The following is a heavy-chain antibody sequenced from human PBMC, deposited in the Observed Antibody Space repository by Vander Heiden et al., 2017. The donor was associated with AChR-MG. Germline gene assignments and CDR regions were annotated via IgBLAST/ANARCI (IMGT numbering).Heavy chain of an antibody. CDR1: GHTFTDFG. CDR2: MSSYNDEK. D-gene: IGHD1-1*01. Sequence: QVQLVQSGAEVRKPGASVKVSCNTSGHTFTDFGFSWVRQAPGKGLEWMGWMSSYNDEKYYAPKFQGRVTLTRNTSTSTAYMELHILTSADTGVYYCARDPGWWNAAPPDSWGQGTLGSVSS. V-gene: IGHV1-18*01. J-gene: IGHJ4*02. CDR3: ARDPGWWNAAPPDS.